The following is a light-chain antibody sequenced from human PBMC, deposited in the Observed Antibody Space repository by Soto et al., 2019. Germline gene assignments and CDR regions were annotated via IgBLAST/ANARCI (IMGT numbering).Light chain of an antibody. V-gene: IGKV1-5*03. CDR2: KAS. Sequence: IQMTQSPSTLSASVGDRVTITCRASQNIDAWLAWYQQKPGKAPKVLIYKASSLESWVPSRFSGSGSGTEFTLTISSLQPDDSATYYCQRYNTYPLTFGGGTKVEIK. CDR3: QRYNTYPLT. CDR1: QNIDAW. J-gene: IGKJ4*01.